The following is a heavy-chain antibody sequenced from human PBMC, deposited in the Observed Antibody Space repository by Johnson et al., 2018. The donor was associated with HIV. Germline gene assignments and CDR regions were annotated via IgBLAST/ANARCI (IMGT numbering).Heavy chain of an antibody. J-gene: IGHJ3*02. V-gene: IGHV3-23*04. CDR3: ARDREVGARSGAFDI. Sequence: EKLVESGGGLVQPGGSLRLSCAASGFTFISYAMSWVRQAPGKGLEWVSAISGSGGSTYYADSVKGRFTISRDNSKNSLYLQMNSLRAEDTALYYCARDREVGARSGAFDIWGQGTMVTVSS. CDR2: ISGSGGST. D-gene: IGHD1-26*01. CDR1: GFTFISYA.